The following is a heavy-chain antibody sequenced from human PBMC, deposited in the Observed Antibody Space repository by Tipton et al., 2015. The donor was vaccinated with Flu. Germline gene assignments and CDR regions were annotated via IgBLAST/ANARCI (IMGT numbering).Heavy chain of an antibody. V-gene: IGHV4-61*02. J-gene: IGHJ4*02. Sequence: TLSLTCTVSGGFITSGSYYWSWIRQSAGKGLEWIGRIYTTGSTNYNPSLRSRVTISLDTSKNQFSLKVSSVTAADTAVYYCARRGYGSYAPIDYWGQGTLVSVSS. CDR2: IYTTGST. CDR3: ARRGYGSYAPIDY. D-gene: IGHD3-10*01. CDR1: GGFITSGSYY.